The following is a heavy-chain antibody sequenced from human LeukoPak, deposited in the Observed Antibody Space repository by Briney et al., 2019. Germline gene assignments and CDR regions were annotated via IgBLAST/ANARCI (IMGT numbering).Heavy chain of an antibody. J-gene: IGHJ4*02. CDR2: IRSKTDGGTT. Sequence: GGSLRLSCVASGFSITDAWMNWVRQAPGKGLEWVGRIRSKTDGGTTDYAAPVKGRFSISRDDSKNTLYLQMNRLKTEDTAVYYCTIDRGDYGIPYWGQGTLVTVSS. D-gene: IGHD4-17*01. CDR3: TIDRGDYGIPY. V-gene: IGHV3-15*07. CDR1: GFSITDAW.